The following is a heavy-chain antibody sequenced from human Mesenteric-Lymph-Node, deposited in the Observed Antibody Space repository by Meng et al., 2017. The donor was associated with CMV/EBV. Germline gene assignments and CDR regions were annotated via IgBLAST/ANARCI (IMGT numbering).Heavy chain of an antibody. D-gene: IGHD7-27*01. CDR3: ARQLGNLWDY. Sequence: ASVKVSCKASGYTFTGYYMHWVRQAPGQGLEWMGWINPDSGGTNYAQKFQGRVTMTTDTSISTAYMELSRLASDDTAMYYCARQLGNLWDYWGQGTLVTVSS. CDR2: INPDSGGT. V-gene: IGHV1-2*02. CDR1: GYTFTGYY. J-gene: IGHJ4*02.